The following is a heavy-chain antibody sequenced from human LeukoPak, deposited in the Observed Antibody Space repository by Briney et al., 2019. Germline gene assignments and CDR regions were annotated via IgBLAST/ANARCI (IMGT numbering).Heavy chain of an antibody. J-gene: IGHJ5*02. V-gene: IGHV4-39*06. CDR1: GGSLNSFSHY. CDR3: ARGLAHGGIANWFDP. D-gene: IGHD2-21*01. CDR2: IFSSGST. Sequence: SETLSLTCSVAGGSLNSFSHYWAWIRQPPGKGLEWIGCIFSSGSTYYNPSLQSRVTFSLDKSNNHFALKLTSLTAADTAVYYCARGLAHGGIANWFDPWGQGTLVTVSS.